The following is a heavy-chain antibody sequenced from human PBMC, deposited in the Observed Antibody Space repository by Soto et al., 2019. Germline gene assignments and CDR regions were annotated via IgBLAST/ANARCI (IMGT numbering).Heavy chain of an antibody. CDR2: INHSGST. CDR1: GGSFSGYY. D-gene: IGHD6-13*01. J-gene: IGHJ6*03. V-gene: IGHV4-34*01. Sequence: SETLSLTCAVYGGSFSGYYWSWIRQPPGKGLEWIGEINHSGSTNYNPSLKSRVTISVDTSKNQFSLKLSSVTAADTAVYYCASMGAAALGMDVWGKGTTVTVS. CDR3: ASMGAAALGMDV.